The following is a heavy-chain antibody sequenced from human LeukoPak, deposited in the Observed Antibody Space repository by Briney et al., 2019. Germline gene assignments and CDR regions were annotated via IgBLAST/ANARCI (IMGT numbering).Heavy chain of an antibody. J-gene: IGHJ2*01. Sequence: ASVKVSCKASGGTFSSYAISWVRQAPGQGLEWMGGIIPIFGTANYAQKFQGRVTITADGSTSTAYMELSSLRSEDTAVYYCASGNCSSTSCYYRDWYFDLWGRGTLVTASS. CDR1: GGTFSSYA. D-gene: IGHD2-2*01. CDR3: ASGNCSSTSCYYRDWYFDL. CDR2: IIPIFGTA. V-gene: IGHV1-69*13.